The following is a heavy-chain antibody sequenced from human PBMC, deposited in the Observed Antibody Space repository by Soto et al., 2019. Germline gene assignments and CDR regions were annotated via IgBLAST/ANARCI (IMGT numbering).Heavy chain of an antibody. V-gene: IGHV4-30-4*01. Sequence: PSETLSLTCTVSGGSISSGDYYWSWIRQPPGKGLEWIGYIYYSGSTYYNPSLKSRVTISVDTSKNQFSLKLSSVTAADTAVYYCARDRAKYYYDSSGYLPNGMGVWGQGTTVTVSS. CDR2: IYYSGST. CDR3: ARDRAKYYYDSSGYLPNGMGV. D-gene: IGHD3-22*01. CDR1: GGSISSGDYY. J-gene: IGHJ6*02.